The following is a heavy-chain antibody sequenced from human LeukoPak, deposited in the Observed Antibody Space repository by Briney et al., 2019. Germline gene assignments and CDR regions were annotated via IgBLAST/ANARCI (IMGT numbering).Heavy chain of an antibody. CDR3: ARRRITMVRGIDY. Sequence: PGGSLRLSCAASGFTFSSYSMNWVRQAPGKGLEWVSSISRSSSYIYYADSVKGRFTISRDNAKNSLYLQMNSLRAEDTAVYYCARRRITMVRGIDYWGQGTLVTVSS. CDR1: GFTFSSYS. D-gene: IGHD3-10*01. V-gene: IGHV3-21*01. CDR2: ISRSSSYI. J-gene: IGHJ4*02.